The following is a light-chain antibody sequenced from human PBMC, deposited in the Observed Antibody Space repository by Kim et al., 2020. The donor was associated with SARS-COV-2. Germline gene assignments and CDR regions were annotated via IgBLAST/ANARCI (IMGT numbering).Light chain of an antibody. CDR3: AVWDDSLNGVV. V-gene: IGLV1-44*01. CDR1: NSNIGSNA. J-gene: IGLJ3*02. CDR2: GND. Sequence: QSVLTQPPSTSGTPGQRVTISCSGGNSNIGSNAVNWYQQVPGTAPKLLIYGNDQWPSGVPDRFSGSKSGTSASLAVSGLQSEDEATYYCAVWDDSLNGVVFGGGTKLTVL.